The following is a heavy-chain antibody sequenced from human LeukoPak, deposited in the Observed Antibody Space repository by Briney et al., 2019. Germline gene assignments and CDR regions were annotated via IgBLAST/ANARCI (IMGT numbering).Heavy chain of an antibody. V-gene: IGHV3-30*18. Sequence: GGSLRLSCAASGFTFSSYGMHWVRQAPGKGLEWVAVISYDGSNKYYADSVKGRFTISRDNSKNTLYLQMNSLRAEDTAVYYCAKGDQLLGYFDYWGQGTLVTVSS. CDR3: AKGDQLLGYFDY. D-gene: IGHD2-2*01. CDR2: ISYDGSNK. J-gene: IGHJ4*02. CDR1: GFTFSSYG.